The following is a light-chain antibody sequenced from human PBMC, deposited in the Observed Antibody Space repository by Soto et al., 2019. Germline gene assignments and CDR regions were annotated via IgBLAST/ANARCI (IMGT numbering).Light chain of an antibody. J-gene: IGKJ4*01. CDR3: QQYCSSPPT. CDR2: GTT. V-gene: IGKV3-20*01. CDR1: QTVSSSY. Sequence: EIVLTQSPGTLSLSPGETATLSCRASQTVSSSYLAWYQQKPGQATRLLIYGTTTSATGVPDRFSGGGSGTAFTLTIIRLEPEDFAVYNCQQYCSSPPTFGGGTKVEIK.